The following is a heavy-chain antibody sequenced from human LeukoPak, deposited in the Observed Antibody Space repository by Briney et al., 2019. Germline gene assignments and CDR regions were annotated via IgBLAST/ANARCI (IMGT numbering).Heavy chain of an antibody. CDR3: ARDYLAEGGFDY. Sequence: GGSLRLSCAASGFTFSSYAMSWVRQAPGKGLEWVAVISYDGSNKYYADSVKGRFTISRDNSKNTLYLQMNSLRAEDTAVYYCARDYLAEGGFDYWGQGTLVTVSS. J-gene: IGHJ4*02. CDR2: ISYDGSNK. CDR1: GFTFSSYA. D-gene: IGHD6-13*01. V-gene: IGHV3-30-3*01.